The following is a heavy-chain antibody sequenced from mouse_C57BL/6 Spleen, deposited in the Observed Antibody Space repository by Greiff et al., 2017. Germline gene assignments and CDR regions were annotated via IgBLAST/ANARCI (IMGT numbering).Heavy chain of an antibody. CDR2: INPSNGGT. D-gene: IGHD1-1*01. CDR1: GYTFTSYW. V-gene: IGHV1-53*01. CDR3: ANYYYGSSYDYAMDY. J-gene: IGHJ4*01. Sequence: VQLQQSGTELVKPGASVKLSCKASGYTFTSYWMHWVKQRPGQGLEWIGNINPSNGGTNYNEKFKSKATLTVDKSSSTAYMQLSSLTSEDSAVYYCANYYYGSSYDYAMDYWGQGTSVTVSS.